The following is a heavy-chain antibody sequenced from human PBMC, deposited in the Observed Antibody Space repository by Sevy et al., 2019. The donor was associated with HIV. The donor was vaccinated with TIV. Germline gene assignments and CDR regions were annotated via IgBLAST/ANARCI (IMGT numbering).Heavy chain of an antibody. CDR1: GFTFSSHG. CDR3: ARDKYYSNYLPDY. D-gene: IGHD4-4*01. Sequence: GGSLRLSCAASGFTFSSHGMHWVRQAPGKGLEWVAVIWYDGSNKYYSDSVKGRFTISRDNSKSTLFLQINSLRAEDTAVYFCARDKYYSNYLPDYWGHGTLVTVSS. CDR2: IWYDGSNK. V-gene: IGHV3-33*01. J-gene: IGHJ4*01.